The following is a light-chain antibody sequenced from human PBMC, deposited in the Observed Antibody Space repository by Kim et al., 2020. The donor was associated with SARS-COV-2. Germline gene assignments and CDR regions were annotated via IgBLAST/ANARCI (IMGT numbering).Light chain of an antibody. Sequence: LSPGERATLSCRASEDVVNYLAWYQQKPGQAPRLLIYDASNRATDIPARFSGSGSGTDFTLTISSLEPEDFAVYYCQQRSYWPPTFGQGTRLEIK. CDR2: DAS. CDR3: QQRSYWPPT. CDR1: EDVVNY. V-gene: IGKV3-11*01. J-gene: IGKJ5*01.